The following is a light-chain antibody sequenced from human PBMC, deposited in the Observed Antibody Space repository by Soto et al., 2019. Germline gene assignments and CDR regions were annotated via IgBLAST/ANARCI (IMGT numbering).Light chain of an antibody. CDR3: QKYNNWTPPIT. CDR1: QSVSSN. V-gene: IGKV3-15*01. J-gene: IGKJ5*01. CDR2: GAS. Sequence: EIVMTQSPATLSVSPGERATLSCRASQSVSSNLAWYQQKPGQAPRLLIYGASTRATGIPARFSGSGSGTEFTLTISSLQSEDVAVYYCQKYNNWTPPITFGQGTRLEIK.